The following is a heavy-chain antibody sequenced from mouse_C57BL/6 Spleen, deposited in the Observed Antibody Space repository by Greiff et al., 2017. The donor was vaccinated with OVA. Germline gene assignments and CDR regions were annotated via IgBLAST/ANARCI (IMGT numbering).Heavy chain of an antibody. CDR1: GYTFTSYW. Sequence: VQLQQPGAELVKPGASVKLSCKASGYTFTSYWMQWVKQRPGQGLEWIGEIDPSDSYTNYNQKFKGKATLTVDTSSSTAYMQLSSLTSEDSAVYYCARGPRAYWGQGTLVTVSA. CDR3: ARGPRAY. J-gene: IGHJ3*01. CDR2: IDPSDSYT. V-gene: IGHV1-50*01.